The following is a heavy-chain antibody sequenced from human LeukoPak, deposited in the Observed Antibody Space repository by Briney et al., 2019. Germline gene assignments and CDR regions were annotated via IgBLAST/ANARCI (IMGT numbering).Heavy chain of an antibody. CDR3: ASLAEGLLFVGSDY. D-gene: IGHD2/OR15-2a*01. V-gene: IGHV3-48*02. CDR1: GLTFSTSN. CDR2: IRSDGNTM. J-gene: IGHJ4*02. Sequence: GGSLRLSCAAPGLTFSTSNINWVRQAPGKGLEWVSYIRSDGNTMYYANSLKGRFTISRDNSKNSLYLQMSSLRDDDTAVYYCASLAEGLLFVGSDYWGQGTLVTVSS.